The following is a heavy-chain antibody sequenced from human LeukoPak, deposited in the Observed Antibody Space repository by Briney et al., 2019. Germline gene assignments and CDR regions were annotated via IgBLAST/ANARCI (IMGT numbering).Heavy chain of an antibody. J-gene: IGHJ4*02. CDR3: ARDRVEMATIT. CDR1: GYAFTRYG. Sequence: SVKVSCKASGYAFTRYGISWVRPAPGQGLAWVGRIILILGIANYAQKFQGRVTITADKSTSTAYMELSSLRSEDTAVYYCARDRVEMATITWGQGTLVTVSS. D-gene: IGHD5-24*01. CDR2: IILILGIA. V-gene: IGHV1-69*04.